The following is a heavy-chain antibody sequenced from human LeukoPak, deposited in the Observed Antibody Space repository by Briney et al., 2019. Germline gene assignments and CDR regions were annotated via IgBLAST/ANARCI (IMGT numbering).Heavy chain of an antibody. V-gene: IGHV4-34*01. CDR2: INHGGST. Sequence: SETLSLTCAVYGGSFSGYYWSWIRQPPGKGLEWIGEINHGGSTNYNPSLKSRVTISVDTSKNQFSLKLSSVTAADTAVYYCAARDCSGGSCYFEALGYWGQGTLVTVSS. J-gene: IGHJ4*02. D-gene: IGHD2-15*01. CDR1: GGSFSGYY. CDR3: AARDCSGGSCYFEALGY.